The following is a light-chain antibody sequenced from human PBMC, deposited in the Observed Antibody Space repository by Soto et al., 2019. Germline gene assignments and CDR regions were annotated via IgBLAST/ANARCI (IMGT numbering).Light chain of an antibody. CDR2: GAS. Sequence: DIQMTQSPSAMSASVGDRVTITCRASQAISHYLAWFHQRPGKVPKRLIYGASTLQSGVPSRFSGSGSGTEFTLTISSQQSEDVRTYYCLQHNTYPLSFGGGTKV. J-gene: IGKJ4*01. CDR3: LQHNTYPLS. V-gene: IGKV1-17*03. CDR1: QAISHY.